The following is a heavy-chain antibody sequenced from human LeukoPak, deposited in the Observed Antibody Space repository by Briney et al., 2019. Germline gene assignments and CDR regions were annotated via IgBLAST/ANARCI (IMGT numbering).Heavy chain of an antibody. Sequence: SETLSLTCTVSGGSISSYYWSWIRQPPGKGLEWIGEINHSGSTNYNPSLKSRVTISVDTSKNQFSLKLSSVTAADTAVYYCARQYYFDWSSIYYYYYMDVWGKGTTVTISS. J-gene: IGHJ6*03. D-gene: IGHD3-9*01. CDR2: INHSGST. V-gene: IGHV4-34*01. CDR3: ARQYYFDWSSIYYYYYMDV. CDR1: GGSISSYY.